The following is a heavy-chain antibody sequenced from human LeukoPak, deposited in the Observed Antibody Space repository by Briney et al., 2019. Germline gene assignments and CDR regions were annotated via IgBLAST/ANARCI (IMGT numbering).Heavy chain of an antibody. Sequence: ASVKVSCKASGYTFTSYDINWVRQATGQGLEWMAWMNPNSGNTGYAQKFQGRVTMTRNTSISTAYMELSSLRSEDTAVYYCARGEEWLLDWFDPWGQGTLVTVSS. CDR3: ARGEEWLLDWFDP. CDR1: GYTFTSYD. J-gene: IGHJ5*02. V-gene: IGHV1-8*01. CDR2: MNPNSGNT. D-gene: IGHD6-19*01.